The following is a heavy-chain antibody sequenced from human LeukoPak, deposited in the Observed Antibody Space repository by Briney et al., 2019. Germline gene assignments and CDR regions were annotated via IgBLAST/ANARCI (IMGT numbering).Heavy chain of an antibody. D-gene: IGHD1-1*01. CDR2: IISSSSHM. CDR1: GFTFSSYS. J-gene: IGHJ6*03. Sequence: GQSLRLSCAASGFTFSSYSMNWVRQAPGKGLEWVSSIISSSSHMYYADSVKGRFTISRDNAKNSLYLQMNSLRAEDTAVYYCATTRAPSNGRVLYYMDVWGKGTALTVSS. CDR3: ATTRAPSNGRVLYYMDV. V-gene: IGHV3-21*01.